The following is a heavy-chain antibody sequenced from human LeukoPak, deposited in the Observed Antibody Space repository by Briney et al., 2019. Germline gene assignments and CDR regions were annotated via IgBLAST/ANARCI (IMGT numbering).Heavy chain of an antibody. J-gene: IGHJ6*02. D-gene: IGHD3-10*01. Sequence: SVKVSCKASGGTFISYAISWVRQAPGQGLEWMGGIIPIFGTANYAQKFQGRVTITADESTSTAYMELSSLRSEDTAVYYCARDLLVRGVIILTDYYYYGMDVWGQGTTVTVS. CDR3: ARDLLVRGVIILTDYYYYGMDV. CDR1: GGTFISYA. V-gene: IGHV1-69*01. CDR2: IIPIFGTA.